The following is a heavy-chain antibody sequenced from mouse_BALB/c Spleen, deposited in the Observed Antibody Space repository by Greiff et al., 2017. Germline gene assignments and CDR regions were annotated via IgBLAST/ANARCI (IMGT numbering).Heavy chain of an antibody. D-gene: IGHD1-2*01. CDR3: ARLGYGAMDY. CDR2: ISNGGGST. CDR1: GFTFSSYT. V-gene: IGHV5-12-2*01. Sequence: EVKVEESGGGLVQPGGSLKLSCAASGFTFSSYTMSWVRQTPEKRLEWVAYISNGGGSTYYPDTVKGRFTISRDNAKNTLYLQMSSLKSEDTAMYYCARLGYGAMDYWGQGTSVTVSS. J-gene: IGHJ4*01.